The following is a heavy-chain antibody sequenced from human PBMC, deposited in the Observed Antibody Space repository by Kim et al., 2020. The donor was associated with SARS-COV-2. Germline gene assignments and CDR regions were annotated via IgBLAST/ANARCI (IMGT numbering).Heavy chain of an antibody. CDR1: GFTFSSYA. Sequence: GGSLRLSCAASGFTFSSYAMSWVRQAPGKGLEWVSAISGSGGGTYYADSVKGRFAISRDNSKNTLYLQMNSLRAEDTAVYYCAKAVRAHYYYGMDVWGQGTTVTVSS. V-gene: IGHV3-23*01. CDR2: ISGSGGGT. J-gene: IGHJ6*02. CDR3: AKAVRAHYYYGMDV.